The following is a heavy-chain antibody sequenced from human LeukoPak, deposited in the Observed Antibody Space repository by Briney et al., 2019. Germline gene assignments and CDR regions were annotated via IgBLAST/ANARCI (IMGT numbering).Heavy chain of an antibody. Sequence: AASVKVSCKASGYTFTSYGISWVRQAPGQGLEWMGWINAYNGNTNYAQKLQGRVTMTTDTSTSTAYMELRSLRSDDTAVYYCARDRWAVAVPITYGLDVWGQGTTVTVSS. V-gene: IGHV1-18*01. CDR1: GYTFTSYG. CDR3: ARDRWAVAVPITYGLDV. D-gene: IGHD6-19*01. J-gene: IGHJ6*02. CDR2: INAYNGNT.